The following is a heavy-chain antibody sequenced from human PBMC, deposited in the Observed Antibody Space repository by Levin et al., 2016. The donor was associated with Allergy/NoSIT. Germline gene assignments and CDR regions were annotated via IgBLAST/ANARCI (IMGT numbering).Heavy chain of an antibody. J-gene: IGHJ4*02. D-gene: IGHD1-26*01. Sequence: WVRQAPGQGLEWMGIINPNGGTTNYAQKFQGRVTMTTDTSTSTVYMELSSLRSEDTAVYFCARVFIVGGFDYWGQGALVTVSS. CDR3: ARVFIVGGFDY. CDR2: INPNGGTT. V-gene: IGHV1-46*01.